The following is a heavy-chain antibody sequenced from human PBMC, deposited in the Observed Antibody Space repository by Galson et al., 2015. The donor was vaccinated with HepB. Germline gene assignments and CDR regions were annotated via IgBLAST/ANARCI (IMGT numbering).Heavy chain of an antibody. V-gene: IGHV5-51*01. CDR2: IYPGDSDT. Sequence: QSGAAVKKPGESLMISCKGSGYSFTSYWIGWVRQMPGKGLEWMGIIYPGDSDTRYNPSFHGQVTISTDKSISTAYLQWSSLKAADNAMYYCARHGGDCSGSLLIDYWGQGTLVTVSS. CDR3: ARHGGDCSGSLLIDY. J-gene: IGHJ4*02. D-gene: IGHD3-10*02. CDR1: GYSFTSYW.